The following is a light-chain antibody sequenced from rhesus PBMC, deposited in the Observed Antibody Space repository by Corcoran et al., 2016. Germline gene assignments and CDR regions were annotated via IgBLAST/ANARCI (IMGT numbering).Light chain of an antibody. CDR1: HGISTY. CDR3: LQYNSDPFT. Sequence: DIQMTQSPSSLSASVGDRVTITCRASHGISTYLNCYQQKPGKAPKRLIYAASSLESGVPARLSGSGSGTDFTLTISSLQPEDFATYYCLQYNSDPFTFGPGTKLDIK. V-gene: IGKV1-43*02. CDR2: AAS. J-gene: IGKJ3*01.